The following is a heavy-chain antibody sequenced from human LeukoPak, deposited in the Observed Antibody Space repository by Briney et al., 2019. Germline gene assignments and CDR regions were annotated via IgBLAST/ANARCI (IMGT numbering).Heavy chain of an antibody. CDR3: ARIPRKYQLLSEGAFDI. Sequence: GASVKVSCKASGGTFSSYAISWVRPAPGQGLEWMGGIIPIFGTANYAQKFQGRVTITTDESTSTAYMELSSLRSEDTAVYYCARIPRKYQLLSEGAFDIWGQGTMVTVSS. J-gene: IGHJ3*02. CDR1: GGTFSSYA. CDR2: IIPIFGTA. V-gene: IGHV1-69*05. D-gene: IGHD2-2*01.